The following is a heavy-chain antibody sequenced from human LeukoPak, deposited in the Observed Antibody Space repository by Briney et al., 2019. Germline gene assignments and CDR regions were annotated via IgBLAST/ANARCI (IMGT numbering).Heavy chain of an antibody. CDR2: ISPYNSNT. Sequence: ASVKVSCKASGYTFTSYGISWVRQAPGQGLEWMGWISPYNSNTNYAQKFQGRVTMTRDTSISTAYMELSRLRSDDTAVYYCARDIDVAAAGINDYWGQGTLVTVSS. V-gene: IGHV1-18*01. CDR3: ARDIDVAAAGINDY. CDR1: GYTFTSYG. D-gene: IGHD6-13*01. J-gene: IGHJ4*02.